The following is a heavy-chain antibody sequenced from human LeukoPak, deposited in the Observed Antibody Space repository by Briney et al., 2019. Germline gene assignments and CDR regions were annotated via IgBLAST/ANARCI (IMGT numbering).Heavy chain of an antibody. CDR1: GGSISTNTYY. J-gene: IGHJ4*02. CDR3: ARDISGYGVSHFDY. V-gene: IGHV4-39*07. D-gene: IGHD5-12*01. Sequence: SETLSLTCTVSGGSISTNTYYWGWIRQPPGKGLECYNPSLESRVTISVDTSKNQFSLKLSSVTAADTAVYYCARDISGYGVSHFDYWGQGTLVTVSS.